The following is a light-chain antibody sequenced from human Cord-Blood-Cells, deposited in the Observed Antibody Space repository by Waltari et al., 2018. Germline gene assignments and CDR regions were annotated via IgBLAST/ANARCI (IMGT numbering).Light chain of an antibody. CDR2: GAS. Sequence: EIVLTQSPGTLSLSPGERATLSCRASQSVSSSYLAWYQHKPGQAPRLLIYGASSRATCIPDRFSGSESGTDFTLTISRLEPEDFAVYYCQQYGSSLTWTFGQGTKVEIK. J-gene: IGKJ1*01. V-gene: IGKV3-20*01. CDR1: QSVSSSY. CDR3: QQYGSSLTWT.